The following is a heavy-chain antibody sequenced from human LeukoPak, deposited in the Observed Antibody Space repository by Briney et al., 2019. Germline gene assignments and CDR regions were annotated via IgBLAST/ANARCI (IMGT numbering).Heavy chain of an antibody. CDR2: INPSGGSA. V-gene: IGHV1-46*01. J-gene: IGHJ5*02. Sequence: GASVKVSCKASGYTFTSYYMHWVRQAPGQGLEWVGIINPSGGSATYAQKFQGRVTMTRDTSTSTVYMELSSLRSEDTAVYYCARRGYYYDSSEYDWFDPWGQETLVTVS. CDR1: GYTFTSYY. CDR3: ARRGYYYDSSEYDWFDP. D-gene: IGHD3-22*01.